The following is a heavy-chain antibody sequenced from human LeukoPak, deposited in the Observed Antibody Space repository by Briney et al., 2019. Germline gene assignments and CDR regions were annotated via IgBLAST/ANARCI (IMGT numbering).Heavy chain of an antibody. CDR3: ARDFGAPPYSATRGYYMDV. J-gene: IGHJ6*03. CDR2: ISVYNGNT. CDR1: GYTFTNYG. Sequence: ASVKVSCKASGYTFTNYGIAWVRQAPGQGLEWVGWISVYNGNTNYAEKLQGRVNVTTDRSTSTAYMELRSLRSDDTAVYYCARDFGAPPYSATRGYYMDVWGKGTTVTVSS. D-gene: IGHD1-26*01. V-gene: IGHV1-18*01.